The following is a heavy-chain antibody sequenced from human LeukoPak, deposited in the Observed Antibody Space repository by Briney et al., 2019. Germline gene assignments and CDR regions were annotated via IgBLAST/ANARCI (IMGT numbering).Heavy chain of an antibody. J-gene: IGHJ4*02. CDR2: ISSSRSII. V-gene: IGHV3-48*02. Sequence: GGSLRLSCAASGFTFSTYTMNWVRQAPGKGLEWVSFISSSRSIIYYADSVKGRFTISRDNAKNSLYLQINSLRDEDTAVYYCARAGSAWDFDYWGQGTLVTVSS. CDR3: ARAGSAWDFDY. D-gene: IGHD7-27*01. CDR1: GFTFSTYT.